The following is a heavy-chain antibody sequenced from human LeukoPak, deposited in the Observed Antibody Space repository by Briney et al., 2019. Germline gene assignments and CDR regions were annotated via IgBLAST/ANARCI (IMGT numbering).Heavy chain of an antibody. V-gene: IGHV4-4*07. CDR2: IYTSGST. J-gene: IGHJ5*02. D-gene: IGHD3-10*01. CDR3: VRDYYGAEGWFDP. CDR1: GCSISNYY. Sequence: AETLSLTCTVSGCSISNYYWSWIRQPAGKGLEWIGRIYTSGSTNYNPSLKSRGTMSVETPKNQFSLQLTSVTPADNAGYYCVRDYYGAEGWFDPWGQGTLVTVSS.